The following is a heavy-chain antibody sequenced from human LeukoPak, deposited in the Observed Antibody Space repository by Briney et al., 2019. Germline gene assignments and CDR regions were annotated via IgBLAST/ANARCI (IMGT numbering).Heavy chain of an antibody. CDR2: IYHSGNT. CDR3: ASEVADGY. V-gene: IGHV4-59*01. D-gene: IGHD2-21*01. CDR1: SVSITSYY. Sequence: PSETLSLTCSVSSVSITSYYWTWIRQPPGKGLEWIGYIYHSGNTKYNPSLKGRVTMSIDTSKNQFFLNVTSVTAADTAVCYCASEVADGYWGQGTLVIVS. J-gene: IGHJ4*02.